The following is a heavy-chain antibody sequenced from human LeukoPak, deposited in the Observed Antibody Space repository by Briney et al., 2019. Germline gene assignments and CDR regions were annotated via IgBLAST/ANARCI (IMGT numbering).Heavy chain of an antibody. CDR3: ARVAFDYYDSSGYGGYYYYMDV. Sequence: KSSETLSLTCTVSGGSISTTAYYWSWIRQPAGKGLEWIGRIYTSGSTNYNPSLKSRVTISVDTSKNQLSLKLSSVTAADTAVYYCARVAFDYYDSSGYGGYYYYMDVWGKGTTVTISS. D-gene: IGHD3-22*01. V-gene: IGHV4-61*02. CDR2: IYTSGST. J-gene: IGHJ6*03. CDR1: GGSISTTAYY.